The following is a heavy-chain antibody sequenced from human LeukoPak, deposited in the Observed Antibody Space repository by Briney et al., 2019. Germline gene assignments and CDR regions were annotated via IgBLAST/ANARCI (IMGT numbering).Heavy chain of an antibody. Sequence: PGGSVRLSCVASGFSFSVSVMSWVRQAPGKGLERVSAISDDAAVTYYAASVRGRFTISRDNSRNTVYLRMNSLRAEDTATYYCAKVGYCSSNCFRTHDYWGQGALVTVSS. V-gene: IGHV3-23*01. J-gene: IGHJ4*02. CDR2: ISDDAAVT. D-gene: IGHD2-2*01. CDR3: AKVGYCSSNCFRTHDY. CDR1: GFSFSVSV.